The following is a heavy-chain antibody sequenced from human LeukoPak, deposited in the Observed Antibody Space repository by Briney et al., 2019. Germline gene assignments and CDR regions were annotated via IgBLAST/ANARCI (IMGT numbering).Heavy chain of an antibody. CDR1: GFTFSSYA. J-gene: IGHJ4*02. CDR3: ARGSTYYDSSGQVPFDY. Sequence: GGSLRLSCAASGFTFSSYAMHWVRQAPGKGLEWVAVISYDGSNKYYADSVKGRFTISRDNAKNSLYLQMNCLRAEDTAVYYCARGSTYYDSSGQVPFDYWGQGTLVTVSS. D-gene: IGHD3-22*01. V-gene: IGHV3-30-3*01. CDR2: ISYDGSNK.